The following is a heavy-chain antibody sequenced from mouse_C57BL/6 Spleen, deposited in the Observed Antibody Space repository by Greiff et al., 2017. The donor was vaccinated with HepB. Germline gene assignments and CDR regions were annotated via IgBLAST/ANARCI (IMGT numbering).Heavy chain of an antibody. CDR2: IDPSDSYT. CDR1: GYTFTSYW. D-gene: IGHD1-1*01. V-gene: IGHV1-69*01. CDR3: GRGGDYCSSGRDFDY. J-gene: IGHJ2*01. Sequence: QVQLKQSGAELVMPGASVKLSCKASGYTFTSYWMHWVKQRPGQGLEWIGEIDPSDSYTNYNQKFKGKATLTVDKSSSTAYMQLISLTSEDSAVYYCGRGGDYCSSGRDFDYWGQGTTVTVSS.